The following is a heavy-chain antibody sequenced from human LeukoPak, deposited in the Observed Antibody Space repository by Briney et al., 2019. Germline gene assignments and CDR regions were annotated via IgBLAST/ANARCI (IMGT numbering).Heavy chain of an antibody. CDR2: INPNSGGT. J-gene: IGHJ4*02. CDR3: ARESAIDFDY. D-gene: IGHD2-21*01. Sequence: ASVKVSCKSSGYTFIRYYMHWVRQAPGQGLEWMGWINPNSGGTNYAQRFQGRVTMTRDKSISTDYMELSRLRSDETAVYYCARESAIDFDYWGQGTLVTVSS. V-gene: IGHV1-2*02. CDR1: GYTFIRYY.